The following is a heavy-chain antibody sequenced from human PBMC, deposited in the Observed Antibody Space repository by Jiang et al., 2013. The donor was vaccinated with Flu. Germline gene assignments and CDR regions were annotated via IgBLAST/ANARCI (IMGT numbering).Heavy chain of an antibody. CDR3: AKGFRGGIDWFLYYFDY. V-gene: IGHV3-23*04. CDR2: ITGGEGDT. CDR1: GFSFSNHA. Sequence: VQLVESGGGLVQPGGSLRLSCAASGFSFSNHAMNWVRQAPGKGLEWVSGITGGEGDTHYADSVKGRFTISRDNSKNTVYLQINSLTADDTAVYYCAKGFRGGIDWFLYYFDYWGQGSLVTVSS. J-gene: IGHJ4*02. D-gene: IGHD3-9*01.